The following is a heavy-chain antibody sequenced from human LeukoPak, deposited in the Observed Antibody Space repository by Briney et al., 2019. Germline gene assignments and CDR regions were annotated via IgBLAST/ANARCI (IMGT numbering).Heavy chain of an antibody. CDR3: GRGLVGPTGEQNWFDP. Sequence: PSETLSLTCTASAVTISSYYWSWIRQPAGKGLEWIARIYTSGSTKYNPYPKSGVTISVDKSNNKFSHLLSTVTAADAAVYYCGRGLVGPTGEQNWFDPGGQGTLVSVSS. CDR2: IYTSGST. V-gene: IGHV4-4*07. CDR1: AVTISSYY. D-gene: IGHD1-26*01. J-gene: IGHJ5*02.